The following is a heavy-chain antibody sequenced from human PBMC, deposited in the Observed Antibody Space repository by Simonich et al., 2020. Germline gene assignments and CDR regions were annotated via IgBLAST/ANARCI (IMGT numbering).Heavy chain of an antibody. CDR3: ARRGYCSSTSCYDAFDI. CDR2: IYYIGST. J-gene: IGHJ3*02. Sequence: QLQLQESGPGLVKPSETLSLTCTVSGGSISSSSYYWGWIRQPPGKGLECIGSIYYIGSTYYNPSLKSRVTISVDTSKNQFSLKLSSVTAADTAVYYCARRGYCSSTSCYDAFDIWGQGTMVTVSS. CDR1: GGSISSSSYY. V-gene: IGHV4-39*01. D-gene: IGHD2-2*01.